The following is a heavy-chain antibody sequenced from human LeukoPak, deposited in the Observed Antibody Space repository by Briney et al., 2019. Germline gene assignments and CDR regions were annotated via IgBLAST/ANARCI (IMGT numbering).Heavy chain of an antibody. Sequence: SEALSLTCTVSGGSISNYYWSWIRQPPGKGLEWIGHIYYSGATKYNPSLKSRVTISVDTSKNQFSLKLSSVTAADTAVYYCASGEVAGRLVPSDWGQGTLVTVSS. CDR2: IYYSGAT. CDR3: ASGEVAGRLVPSD. D-gene: IGHD6-6*01. J-gene: IGHJ4*02. V-gene: IGHV4-59*08. CDR1: GGSISNYY.